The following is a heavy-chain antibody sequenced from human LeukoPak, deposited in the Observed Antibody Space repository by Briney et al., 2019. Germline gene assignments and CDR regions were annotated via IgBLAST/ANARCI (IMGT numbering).Heavy chain of an antibody. CDR3: ARHISSGGTYAHFDY. V-gene: IGHV4-59*08. Sequence: SETLSLTCTVSGSMYNYYWSWIRQPPGKGLEWIGYIHYSGSTNYNPSLESRVTMSLDTSKNQVSLKLNSVTAADTAVYYCARHISSGGTYAHFDYWGQGTLVTVSS. CDR1: GSMYNYY. D-gene: IGHD1-26*01. J-gene: IGHJ4*02. CDR2: IHYSGST.